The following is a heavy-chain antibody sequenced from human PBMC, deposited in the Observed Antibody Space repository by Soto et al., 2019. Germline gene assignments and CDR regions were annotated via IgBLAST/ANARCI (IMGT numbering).Heavy chain of an antibody. J-gene: IGHJ4*02. V-gene: IGHV3-21*01. D-gene: IGHD2-2*01. CDR1: GFAFRTYA. CDR3: ARVPAHCSSHKCESDY. CDR2: ISSSSTYI. Sequence: EVHLVESGGGLAERGGSLRLSCAASGFAFRTYAMYWPRLAPGKGLEWVSFISSSSTYISYAESVKGRFTISRDDAENTLSLQMSSLRPEDTAVYYCARVPAHCSSHKCESDYWGQGVLVTVSS.